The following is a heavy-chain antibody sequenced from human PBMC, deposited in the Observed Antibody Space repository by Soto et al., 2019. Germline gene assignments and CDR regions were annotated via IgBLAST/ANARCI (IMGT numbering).Heavy chain of an antibody. D-gene: IGHD6-13*01. Sequence: VHLLESGGGLVQPGGSLRLACAASGFSFSSYALRWVRQAPGKGLEWVSSIGSGGDTYYADSVKGRFAISRDNSKNTLYLQMNSLRAEDTAVYYCAKGKGGAGTDSWGQGTLVTVTS. CDR2: SIGSGGDT. CDR1: GFSFSSYA. V-gene: IGHV3-23*01. J-gene: IGHJ4*02. CDR3: AKGKGGAGTDS.